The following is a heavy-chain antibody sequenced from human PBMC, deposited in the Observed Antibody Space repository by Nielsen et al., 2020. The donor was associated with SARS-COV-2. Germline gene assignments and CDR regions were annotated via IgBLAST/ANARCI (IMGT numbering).Heavy chain of an antibody. J-gene: IGHJ4*02. Sequence: WVRQAPGQGLEWMGKINPRGGSTTYAQKFQGRVTMTRDTATSTVYMEVSSLRSDDTAVYYCATTPVDGDPIDYWGQGTLVTVSS. D-gene: IGHD4-17*01. CDR3: ATTPVDGDPIDY. V-gene: IGHV1-46*01. CDR2: INPRGGST.